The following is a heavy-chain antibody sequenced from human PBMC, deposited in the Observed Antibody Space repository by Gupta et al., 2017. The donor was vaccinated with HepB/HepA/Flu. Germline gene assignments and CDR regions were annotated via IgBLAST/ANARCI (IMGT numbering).Heavy chain of an antibody. J-gene: IGHJ4*02. CDR1: GYRFTNFY. V-gene: IGHV1-46*01. CDR3: AREYFVMFRGAIDPGATFFDC. Sequence: QGQLVQSGAEVKKPGASVKVTCKTSGYRFTNFYLNWVRQAPGQGREWIGNINPSDGSTTYAQRFQGRLSMTSDTSTSTMYMELSSLRSEDTAVYYGAREYFVMFRGAIDPGATFFDCWGKGTLVTVSS. D-gene: IGHD3-10*01. CDR2: INPSDGST.